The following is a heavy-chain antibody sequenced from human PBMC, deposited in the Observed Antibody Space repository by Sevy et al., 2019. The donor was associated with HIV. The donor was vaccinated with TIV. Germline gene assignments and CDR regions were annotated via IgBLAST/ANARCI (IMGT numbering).Heavy chain of an antibody. V-gene: IGHV4-39*01. Sequence: SETLSLTCTVSGGSISSSSYYWGWIRQPPGKGLEWIGSIYYSGSTYYNPSLKSRVTISVDTSKNQFSLKLSSVTAADTAVYYCATIAVAGTRDKLDYYYYYGMDVWGQGTTVTVSS. CDR2: IYYSGST. CDR1: GGSISSSSYY. D-gene: IGHD6-19*01. CDR3: ATIAVAGTRDKLDYYYYYGMDV. J-gene: IGHJ6*02.